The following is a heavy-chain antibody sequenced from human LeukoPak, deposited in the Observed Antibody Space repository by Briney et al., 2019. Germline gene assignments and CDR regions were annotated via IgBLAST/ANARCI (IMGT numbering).Heavy chain of an antibody. CDR3: ARDFWPDVVPAALADY. J-gene: IGHJ4*02. CDR2: ISSSGSTI. V-gene: IGHV3-48*03. D-gene: IGHD2-2*01. CDR1: GFTLSSYE. Sequence: GGSLTLSCAASGFTLSSYEMNWVRPAPGKGLEWVSYISSSGSTIYYADSVKGRFTISRDNAKNSLYLQMNSLRAEDTAVYDCARDFWPDVVPAALADYWGQGTLVTVSS.